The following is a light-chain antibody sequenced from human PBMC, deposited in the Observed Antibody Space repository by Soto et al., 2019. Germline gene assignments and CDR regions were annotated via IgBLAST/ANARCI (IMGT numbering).Light chain of an antibody. J-gene: IGKJ1*01. Sequence: AIQMTQSPSSLSVSVGDRVTITCRASQDIRNDLGWYQQKPGKAPKLLIYGTSNLQSGVPSRFSGSGSGTDFTLTISSLQPEDFAIYFCQQYNNWPPWTFGQGTKVEIK. CDR3: QQYNNWPPWT. V-gene: IGKV1-6*01. CDR1: QDIRND. CDR2: GTS.